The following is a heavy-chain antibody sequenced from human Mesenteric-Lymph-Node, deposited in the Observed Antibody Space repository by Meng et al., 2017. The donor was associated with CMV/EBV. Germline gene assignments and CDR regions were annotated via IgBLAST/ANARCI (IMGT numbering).Heavy chain of an antibody. Sequence: SETLSLTCTVSGGSISYYYWSWIRQPPGKGLEWIGYIYYSGSTNYNPSLKSRVTISVDTSKNQFSLKLSSVTAADTAVYYCARGDYGGNFVYWGQGTLVTVSS. CDR1: GGSISYYY. J-gene: IGHJ4*02. V-gene: IGHV4-59*12. CDR2: IYYSGST. CDR3: ARGDYGGNFVY. D-gene: IGHD4-23*01.